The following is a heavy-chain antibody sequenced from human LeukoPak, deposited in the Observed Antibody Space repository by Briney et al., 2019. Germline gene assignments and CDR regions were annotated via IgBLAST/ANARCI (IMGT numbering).Heavy chain of an antibody. V-gene: IGHV4-59*08. Sequence: PSETLSLTCTVSGGSISSYYWSWIRQPPGKGLEWIGYIYYNGSTNYNPSLKSRVTISVDTSKNQFSLKLSSVTAADTAVYYCARQTEGGYDNFDYWGQGTLVTVSS. CDR3: ARQTEGGYDNFDY. D-gene: IGHD5-12*01. CDR1: GGSISSYY. CDR2: IYYNGST. J-gene: IGHJ4*02.